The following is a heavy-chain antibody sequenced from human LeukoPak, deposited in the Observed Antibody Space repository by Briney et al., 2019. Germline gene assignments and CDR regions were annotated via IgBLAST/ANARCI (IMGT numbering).Heavy chain of an antibody. D-gene: IGHD3-3*01. Sequence: GGSLRLSCAASGFTFSNYWMSWVRQAPGKGLGWVANIKQDGSEKYYVDSVKGRFTISRDNAKNSLYLQMNSLRAEDTAVYYCARDPTIFGVVIVPDYWGQGTVVTVSS. CDR3: ARDPTIFGVVIVPDY. CDR1: GFTFSNYW. J-gene: IGHJ4*02. CDR2: IKQDGSEK. V-gene: IGHV3-7*01.